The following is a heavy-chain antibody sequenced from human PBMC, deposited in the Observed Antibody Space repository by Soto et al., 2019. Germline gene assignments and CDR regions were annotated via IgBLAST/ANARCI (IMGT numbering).Heavy chain of an antibody. CDR2: IYYSGST. CDR3: ARSSAPWSGSATRE. Sequence: PSETLSLTCTVSGGSISSGGYYWSWIRQHPGKGLEWIGYIYYSGSTYYNPSLKSRVTISVDTSKNQFSLKLSSVTAADTAVYYCARSSAPWSGSATREWGQGTLVTVSS. V-gene: IGHV4-31*03. CDR1: GGSISSGGYY. D-gene: IGHD3-3*01. J-gene: IGHJ4*02.